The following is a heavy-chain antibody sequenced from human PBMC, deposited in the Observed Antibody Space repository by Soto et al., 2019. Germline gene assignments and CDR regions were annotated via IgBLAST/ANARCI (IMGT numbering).Heavy chain of an antibody. CDR1: GFTFSSYA. Sequence: XGSLILSCAASGFTFSSYAMHLVRQAPGKGLEWVAVISYDGSNKYYADSVKGRFTISRDNSKNTLYLQMNSLRAEDTAVYYCARDPDTAMVDPYYYYGMDVWGQGTTVTVSS. CDR3: ARDPDTAMVDPYYYYGMDV. CDR2: ISYDGSNK. V-gene: IGHV3-30-3*01. J-gene: IGHJ6*02. D-gene: IGHD5-18*01.